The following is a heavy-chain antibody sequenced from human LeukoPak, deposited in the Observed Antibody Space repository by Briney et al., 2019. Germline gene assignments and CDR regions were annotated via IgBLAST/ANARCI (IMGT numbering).Heavy chain of an antibody. CDR1: GGSISSYY. Sequence: PSETLSLTCTVSGGSISSYYWSWIRQPPGKGLEWIGYIYYSGSTNYNPSLKSRVTISVDTSKNQCSLKLSSVTAADTAVYYCARVKRGSNAFDIWGQGTMVTVSS. J-gene: IGHJ3*02. V-gene: IGHV4-59*01. CDR3: ARVKRGSNAFDI. D-gene: IGHD1-26*01. CDR2: IYYSGST.